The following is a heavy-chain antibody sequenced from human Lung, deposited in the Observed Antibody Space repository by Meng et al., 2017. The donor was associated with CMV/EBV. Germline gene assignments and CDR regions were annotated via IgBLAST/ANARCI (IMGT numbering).Heavy chain of an antibody. V-gene: IGHV3-30*14. Sequence: SCAASRLIHFKSNSMHWVRQAPGKGLEWVAILSYDGSQRYYTDSVKGRFTISRDNSMDTMYLQMSSLRHEDTAVYYGARAALCSSTTCWYGMDVWXQGTXVTVAS. CDR2: LSYDGSQR. D-gene: IGHD2-2*01. CDR3: ARAALCSSTTCWYGMDV. CDR1: RLIHFKSNS. J-gene: IGHJ6*02.